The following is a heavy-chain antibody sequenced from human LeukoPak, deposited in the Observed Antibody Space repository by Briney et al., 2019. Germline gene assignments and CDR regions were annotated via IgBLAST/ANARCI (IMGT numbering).Heavy chain of an antibody. V-gene: IGHV4-59*08. J-gene: IGHJ4*02. D-gene: IGHD2-2*01. CDR2: IYYSGST. CDR3: ARVGVVPAATLDY. Sequence: SETLSLTCTVSGGSISSYYWSWIRQPPGKGLEWIGYIYYSGSTNYNPSLKSRVTISVDTSKNQFSLKLSSVTAADTAVYYCARVGVVPAATLDYWGQGTLVTVSS. CDR1: GGSISSYY.